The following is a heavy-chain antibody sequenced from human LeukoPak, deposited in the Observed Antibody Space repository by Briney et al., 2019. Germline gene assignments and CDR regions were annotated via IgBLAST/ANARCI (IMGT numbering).Heavy chain of an antibody. Sequence: GGSLRLSCTASGFTFGDYAMSWFRQAPGKGLEWVGFIRSKAYGGTTEYAASVKGRFTISRDDSKSIAYLQMNSLKTEDTAVYYCTRDPPDFWSGYYSDYWGQGTLVTVSS. CDR1: GFTFGDYA. J-gene: IGHJ4*02. CDR2: IRSKAYGGTT. V-gene: IGHV3-49*03. CDR3: TRDPPDFWSGYYSDY. D-gene: IGHD3-3*01.